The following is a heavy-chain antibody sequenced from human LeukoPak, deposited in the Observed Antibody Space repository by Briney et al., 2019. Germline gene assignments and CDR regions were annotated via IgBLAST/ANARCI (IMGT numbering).Heavy chain of an antibody. D-gene: IGHD2-2*01. CDR2: MYTSGST. V-gene: IGHV4-4*07. Sequence: PSETLSPTCTVSGGSISSYYWTWIRQPAGKGLEWIGRMYTSGSTNYNPSLKGRVSISVDKSKNQFSLKLSSVTAADTAVYYCARETRSSLGACSSASCPTYFDVWGRGTLVTVSS. J-gene: IGHJ2*01. CDR1: GGSISSYY. CDR3: ARETRSSLGACSSASCPTYFDV.